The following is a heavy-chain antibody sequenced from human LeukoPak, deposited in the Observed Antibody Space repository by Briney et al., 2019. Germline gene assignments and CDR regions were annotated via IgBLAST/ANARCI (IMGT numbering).Heavy chain of an antibody. CDR3: AREAYYGSGSQWGVEFDY. V-gene: IGHV1-2*02. Sequence: GASVKVSCKASGYTFTCYYMHWVRQAPGQGLEWMGWINPNSGGTNYAQKFQGRVTMTRDTSISTAYMELSRLRSDDTAVYYCAREAYYGSGSQWGVEFDYWGQGTLVTVSS. CDR2: INPNSGGT. D-gene: IGHD3-10*01. CDR1: GYTFTCYY. J-gene: IGHJ4*02.